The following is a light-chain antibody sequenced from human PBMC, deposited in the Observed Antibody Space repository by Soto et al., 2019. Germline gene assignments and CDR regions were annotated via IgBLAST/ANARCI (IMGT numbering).Light chain of an antibody. CDR1: QDISTS. V-gene: IGKV1-9*01. CDR3: QQYGASPPYT. CDR2: PAS. J-gene: IGKJ2*01. Sequence: DIQLTQSPSFLSASVGDRVTVSCRASQDISTSLAWFQQKAGKVPQLLVYPASTLQDGVPSRFSGSGSGTYFTLTINRLEAEDSAVYYCQQYGASPPYTFGQGTKVEIK.